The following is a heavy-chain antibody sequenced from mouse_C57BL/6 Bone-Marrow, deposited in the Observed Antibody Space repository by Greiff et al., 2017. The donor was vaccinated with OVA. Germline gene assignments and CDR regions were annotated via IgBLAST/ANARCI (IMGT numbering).Heavy chain of an antibody. D-gene: IGHD1-1*01. CDR2: IYPRSGNT. V-gene: IGHV1-81*01. Sequence: QVQLQQSGAELARPGASVKLSCKASGYTFTSYGISWVKQRTGQGLEWIGEIYPRSGNTYYNEKFKGKATLTADKSSSTAYMELRILTSEDSAVYLCAMKGYHYGSRGAWFAYWGQGTLVTVSA. CDR3: AMKGYHYGSRGAWFAY. CDR1: GYTFTSYG. J-gene: IGHJ3*01.